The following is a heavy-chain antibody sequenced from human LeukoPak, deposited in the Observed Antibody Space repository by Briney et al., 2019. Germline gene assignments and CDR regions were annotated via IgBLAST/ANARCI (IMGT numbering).Heavy chain of an antibody. J-gene: IGHJ5*02. CDR2: INTDGSST. D-gene: IGHD6-19*01. Sequence: GGSLRLSCAASGFTFSSYWMHWVRQAPGMGLVWVSRINTDGSSTSYADSVKGRFTISRDNAKNTLYLQMNSLRAEDTAVYYCAREIAVAGTLWFDPWGQGTLVTVSS. V-gene: IGHV3-74*01. CDR3: AREIAVAGTLWFDP. CDR1: GFTFSSYW.